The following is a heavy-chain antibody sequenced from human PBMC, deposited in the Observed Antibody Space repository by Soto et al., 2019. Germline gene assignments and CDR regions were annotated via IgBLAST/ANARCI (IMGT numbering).Heavy chain of an antibody. V-gene: IGHV3-48*02. CDR2: ISGSSSSI. D-gene: IGHD2-15*01. CDR1: GLPFSTSF. Sequence: GGSLRLSCAASGLPFSTSFMNWVRQAPGKGLEWVSYISGSSSSIFYADSVKGRFTVSRDNAMNSLFLQMNNLRDEDSAVYYCATGPIYSNIDNWGQGTQVTVS. CDR3: ATGPIYSNIDN. J-gene: IGHJ4*02.